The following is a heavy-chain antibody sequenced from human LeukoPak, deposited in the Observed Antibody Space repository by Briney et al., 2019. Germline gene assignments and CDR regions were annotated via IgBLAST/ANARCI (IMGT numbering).Heavy chain of an antibody. CDR2: IHYTGRT. CDR1: GGSDSIDY. V-gene: IGHV4-59*02. D-gene: IGHD6-19*01. J-gene: IGHJ5*02. Sequence: SETLSLTCTLSGGSDSIDYWNWIRQAPGKGMEWIAYIHYTGRTNYNPSLKSRLSVSVDMSKNQASLNLNSVTAADTAVYYCVRGRYSSGWFKDKNWFDPWGQGIPVTVSS. CDR3: VRGRYSSGWFKDKNWFDP.